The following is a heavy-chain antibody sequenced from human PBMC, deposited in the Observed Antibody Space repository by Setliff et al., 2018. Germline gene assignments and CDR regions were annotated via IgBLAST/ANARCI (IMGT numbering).Heavy chain of an antibody. V-gene: IGHV1-8*01. CDR3: ARGEGSGWDYYYYMDV. CDR2: INPNSGGT. Sequence: ASVKVSCKASGYTFTSYDINWVRQATGQGLEWMGWINPNSGGTNYAQKFQGRVTMTRNTSISTAYMELNSLTSEDTAVYYCARGEGSGWDYYYYMDVWGKGTTVTVSS. CDR1: GYTFTSYD. J-gene: IGHJ6*03. D-gene: IGHD6-19*01.